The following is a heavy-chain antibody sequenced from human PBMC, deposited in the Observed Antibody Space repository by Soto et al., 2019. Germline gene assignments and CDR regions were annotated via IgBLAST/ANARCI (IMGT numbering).Heavy chain of an antibody. V-gene: IGHV3-23*01. CDR1: GFTFSSYA. D-gene: IGHD1-26*01. Sequence: EVQLLESGGGLVQPGGSLRLSCAASGFTFSSYAMRWVRQAPVKGLEWVSAISGSGGSTYYADSVKGRFTISRDNSKNTLYLQMTSLRAEDTAVYSCARRGSGSYYDYWGQGTLVTVSS. CDR2: ISGSGGST. CDR3: ARRGSGSYYDY. J-gene: IGHJ4*02.